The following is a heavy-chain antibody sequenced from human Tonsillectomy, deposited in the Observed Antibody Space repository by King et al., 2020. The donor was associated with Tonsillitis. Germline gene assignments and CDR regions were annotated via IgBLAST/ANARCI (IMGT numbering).Heavy chain of an antibody. CDR1: GGSISSYY. J-gene: IGHJ6*02. Sequence: QLQLQESGPGLVKPSETLSLTCTVSGGSISSYYWSWIRQPPGKGLEWIGCIYYSGSTNYNPSLKSRVTISVDTSKNQFSLKLSSVTAADTAVYYCARGSSRYYYYGMDVWGQGTTVTVSS. CDR2: IYYSGST. CDR3: ARGSSRYYYYGMDV. V-gene: IGHV4-59*01. D-gene: IGHD6-13*01.